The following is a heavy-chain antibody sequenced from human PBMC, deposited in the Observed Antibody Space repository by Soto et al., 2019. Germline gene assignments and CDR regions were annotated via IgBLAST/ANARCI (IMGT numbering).Heavy chain of an antibody. CDR1: GFTFSSYS. D-gene: IGHD3-10*01. V-gene: IGHV3-48*02. CDR3: ARDSENYYYYCMDV. J-gene: IGHJ6*02. CDR2: ISSSSSTI. Sequence: GGSPRLSCAASGFTFSSYSMNWVRQAPGKGLEWVSYISSSSSTIYYADSVKGRFTISRDNAKNSLYLQMNSLRDEDTAVYYCARDSENYYYYCMDVWGQGTTVTVSS.